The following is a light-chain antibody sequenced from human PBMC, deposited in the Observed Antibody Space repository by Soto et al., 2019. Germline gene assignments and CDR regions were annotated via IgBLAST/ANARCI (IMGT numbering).Light chain of an antibody. J-gene: IGKJ1*01. CDR1: QVINNY. CDR3: EHYFGAPWA. V-gene: IGKV1-27*01. CDR2: GAS. Sequence: DIQMTQSPSSLSASVGDRVTITCRASQVINNYLAWYQQKPGRVPQLLIYGASTLHSGVPSRFSGSGSGTDFTLTISSLQPEDVATYFCEHYFGAPWAFGQGTKVEI.